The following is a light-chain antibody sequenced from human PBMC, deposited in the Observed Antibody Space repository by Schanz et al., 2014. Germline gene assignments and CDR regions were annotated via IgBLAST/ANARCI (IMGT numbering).Light chain of an antibody. CDR1: SSDVGGYNY. J-gene: IGLJ3*02. Sequence: QSVLTQPASVSGSPGQSITISCTGSSSDVGGYNYVSWYQQYPGKAPKLMIYEVNKRPSGVPDRFSGSKSGNTASLTVSGLQAEDEAEYYCSSNVGSNNFQFGGGTKLTVL. CDR2: EVN. V-gene: IGLV2-8*01. CDR3: SSNVGSNNFQ.